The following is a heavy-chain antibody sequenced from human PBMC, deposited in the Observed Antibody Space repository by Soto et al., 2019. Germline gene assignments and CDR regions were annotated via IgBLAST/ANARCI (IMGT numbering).Heavy chain of an antibody. J-gene: IGHJ4*02. Sequence: QVQLVQSGPDVMKPGASVKVSYEASGYTFGAYGISWVRQAPGQGLEWMGWISVYNGNTNYAQKFKGSVAKTLDTSTRTADMELWSLRPDDTAMYYCAREAHSTISFPTRYFDYWGQGTLVTISS. V-gene: IGHV1-18*04. CDR2: ISVYNGNT. CDR3: AREAHSTISFPTRYFDY. D-gene: IGHD2-2*01. CDR1: GYTFGAYG.